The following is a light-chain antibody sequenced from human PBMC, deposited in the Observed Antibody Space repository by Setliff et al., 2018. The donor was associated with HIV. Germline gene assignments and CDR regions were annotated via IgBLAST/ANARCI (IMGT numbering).Light chain of an antibody. J-gene: IGKJ4*01. CDR3: QQYYSTPPT. V-gene: IGKV4-1*01. Sequence: DIVMTQSPDSLAVSLGERATINCRSSQSVLLISNNKNYLAWYQQKPGQPPKLLMYWASTRESGVPDRFSGSGSGTDFTPTISSLQAEDVAVYFCQQYYSTPPTFGAGTKVDIK. CDR1: QSVLLISNNKNY. CDR2: WAS.